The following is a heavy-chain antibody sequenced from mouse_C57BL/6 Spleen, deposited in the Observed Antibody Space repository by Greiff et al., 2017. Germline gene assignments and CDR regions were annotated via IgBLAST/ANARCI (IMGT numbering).Heavy chain of an antibody. Sequence: EVQLQESGEGLVKPGGSLKLSCAASGFTFSSYAMSWVRQTPEKRLEWVAYISSGGDYIYYADTVKGRFTISRDNASKTLYLQISSLKSEYTAMYYCTRSNWDVDYFDYWGQGTTRTVSS. CDR2: ISSGGDYI. J-gene: IGHJ2*01. CDR1: GFTFSSYA. CDR3: TRSNWDVDYFDY. D-gene: IGHD4-1*01. V-gene: IGHV5-9-1*02.